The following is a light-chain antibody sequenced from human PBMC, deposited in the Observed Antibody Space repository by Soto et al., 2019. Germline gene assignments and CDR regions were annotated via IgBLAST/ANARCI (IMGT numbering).Light chain of an antibody. CDR1: TGAVTGDSY. CDR3: LLYYGGARV. CDR2: GTT. Sequence: QAVLTQEPSLTVSPGGTVTLTCASSTGAVTGDSYPNWFQQKPGQAPRALIHGTTNRHSWTPARLSGSLLGGKAALTLSGVQPEDEDEYYCLLYYGGARVFGTGTKVTVL. V-gene: IGLV7-43*01. J-gene: IGLJ1*01.